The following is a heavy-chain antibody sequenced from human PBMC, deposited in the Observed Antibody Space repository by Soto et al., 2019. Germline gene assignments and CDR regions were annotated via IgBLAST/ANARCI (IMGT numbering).Heavy chain of an antibody. V-gene: IGHV2-5*02. CDR3: AHLVPGPLSFAY. CDR2: IYWDGDR. D-gene: IGHD6-19*01. J-gene: IGHJ4*02. Sequence: QITLKESGPTLMKPTQTLALTCTFSGFSFNTRGVCVAWIRQPPGKTLEWLAVIYWDGDRRYSPSLTDRLSITKDMSTKQVVLTLSNVDPVDTGTYYCAHLVPGPLSFAYWGQGALVTVSS. CDR1: GFSFNTRGVC.